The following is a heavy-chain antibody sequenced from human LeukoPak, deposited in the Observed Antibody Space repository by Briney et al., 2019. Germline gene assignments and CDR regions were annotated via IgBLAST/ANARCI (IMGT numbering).Heavy chain of an antibody. CDR1: GFTFSSYS. CDR2: ISSTTSNI. D-gene: IGHD1-26*01. Sequence: GGSLRLSCAASGFTFSSYSMNWVRQAPGKGLEWVSYISSTTSNIYYADSVKGRFTISRDNAKNSLYLQMNSLRDEDTAVYYCAREWNSGSYYLGYFDYWGQGTLVTVSS. CDR3: AREWNSGSYYLGYFDY. V-gene: IGHV3-48*02. J-gene: IGHJ4*02.